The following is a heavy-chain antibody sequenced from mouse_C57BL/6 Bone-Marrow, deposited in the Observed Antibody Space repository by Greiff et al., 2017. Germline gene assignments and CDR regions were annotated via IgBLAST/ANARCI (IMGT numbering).Heavy chain of an antibody. CDR2: IHPNSGST. CDR1: GYTFTSYW. V-gene: IGHV1-64*01. Sequence: QVQLQQPGAELVKPGASVKLSCKASGYTFTSYWMHWVKQRPGQGLEWIGMIHPNSGSTNYNEKFKSKATLTVDKSSSTAYRQLSSLTSEDSAVYYCAREGPYYYGSSPYYFDYWGQGTTLTVSS. CDR3: AREGPYYYGSSPYYFDY. J-gene: IGHJ2*01. D-gene: IGHD1-1*01.